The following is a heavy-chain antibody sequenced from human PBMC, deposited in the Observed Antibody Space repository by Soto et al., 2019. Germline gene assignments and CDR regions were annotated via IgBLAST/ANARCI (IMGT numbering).Heavy chain of an antibody. CDR2: INPSGGRT. CDR3: ARKNASTTLLTHYYYAMDV. J-gene: IGHJ6*02. V-gene: IGHV1-46*01. CDR1: GYTFINYY. Sequence: ASVKVSCKSSGYTFINYYVHWVRQAPGQGLEWMGMINPSGGRTTYPQKFQGRVTMTRDTSTSTVYVELSSLRSDDTAVFYCARKNASTTLLTHYYYAMDVWGQGTTVTVSS. D-gene: IGHD1-1*01.